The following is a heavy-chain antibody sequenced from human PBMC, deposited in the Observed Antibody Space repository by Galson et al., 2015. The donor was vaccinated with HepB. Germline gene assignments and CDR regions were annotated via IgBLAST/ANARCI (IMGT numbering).Heavy chain of an antibody. CDR2: INPNSGGT. CDR1: GYTFTGYY. CDR3: WVWFGELGYYYYGMDV. D-gene: IGHD3-10*01. Sequence: SVKVSCKSSGYTFTGYYMHWVRQAPGQGLEWMGRINPNSGGTNYAQKFQGRVTMTRDASISTAYMELSRLRSDDTAVYYCWVWFGELGYYYYGMDVWGQGTTVTVSS. J-gene: IGHJ6*02. V-gene: IGHV1-2*06.